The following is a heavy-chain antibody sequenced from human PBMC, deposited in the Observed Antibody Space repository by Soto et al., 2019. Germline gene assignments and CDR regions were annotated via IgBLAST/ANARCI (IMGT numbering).Heavy chain of an antibody. CDR3: ARDEAPYTAMYSKPPDY. J-gene: IGHJ4*02. CDR1: GYTFTSYG. D-gene: IGHD5-18*01. V-gene: IGHV1-18*01. CDR2: ISAYNGNT. Sequence: QVQLGQSGAEVKKPGASVKVSCKASGYTFTSYGISWVRQAPGQGLEWMGWISAYNGNTNYAQKLQGRVTMTTDTSTSTAYMELRRLRSDVTAVYYCARDEAPYTAMYSKPPDYWGQGTLVTVSS.